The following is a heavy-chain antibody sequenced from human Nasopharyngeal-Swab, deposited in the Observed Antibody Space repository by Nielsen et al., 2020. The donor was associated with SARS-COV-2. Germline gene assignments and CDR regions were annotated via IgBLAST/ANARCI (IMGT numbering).Heavy chain of an antibody. V-gene: IGHV1-24*01. CDR1: GYTLTKLY. CDR3: ATVTPGYRDSSGPPIDP. CDR2: FDPDEGET. J-gene: IGHJ5*02. D-gene: IGHD3-22*01. Sequence: ASLKVSCKVSGYTLTKLYIHWERQAPGKGLEWMGGFDPDEGETIYAQRFQGRVTMTEDTSTDTGYMELGSLRSEDTAVYYCATVTPGYRDSSGPPIDPWGQGTLVTVSS.